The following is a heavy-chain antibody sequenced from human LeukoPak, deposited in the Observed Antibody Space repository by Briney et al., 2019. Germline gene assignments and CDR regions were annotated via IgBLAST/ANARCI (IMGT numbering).Heavy chain of an antibody. CDR3: ARGSGGSYWYY. CDR2: ISSSSSTI. D-gene: IGHD1-26*01. V-gene: IGHV3-48*01. CDR1: GFTFSSYS. Sequence: AGGSLRLSCAASGFTFSSYSMNWVRQAPGKGLEWVSYISSSSSTIYYADSVKGRFTISRDNAKNSLYLQMNSLRAEDTAVYYCARGSGGSYWYYWGQGTLVTVSS. J-gene: IGHJ4*02.